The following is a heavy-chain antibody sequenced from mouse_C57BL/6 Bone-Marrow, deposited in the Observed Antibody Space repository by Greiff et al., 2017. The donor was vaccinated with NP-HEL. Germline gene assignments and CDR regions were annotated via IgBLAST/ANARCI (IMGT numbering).Heavy chain of an antibody. J-gene: IGHJ4*01. CDR3: TTLGSSYAMDY. V-gene: IGHV14-4*01. Sequence: EVQLQQSGAELVRPGASVKLSCTASGFNIKDDYMHWVKQRPGQGLEWIGWIDPANGDTEYASKFQGKATITADTSSNTAYLQLSSLTSEDTAVYYGTTLGSSYAMDYWGQGTSVTVSS. CDR2: IDPANGDT. D-gene: IGHD1-1*01. CDR1: GFNIKDDY.